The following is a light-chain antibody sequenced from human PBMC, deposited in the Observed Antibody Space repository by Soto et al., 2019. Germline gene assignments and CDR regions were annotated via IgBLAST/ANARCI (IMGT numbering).Light chain of an antibody. CDR3: QQSYTTPRT. CDR1: QSIRTF. CDR2: AAS. J-gene: IGKJ1*01. Sequence: DIQMTQSPSSLSASVGDRVSVTCRASQSIRTFLNWYQQRPGEAPKLLIYAASSLQSGVPSRFSGSGSGAEFTLTIGSLQPEDFATYYCQQSYTTPRTFGQGTKVEVK. V-gene: IGKV1-39*01.